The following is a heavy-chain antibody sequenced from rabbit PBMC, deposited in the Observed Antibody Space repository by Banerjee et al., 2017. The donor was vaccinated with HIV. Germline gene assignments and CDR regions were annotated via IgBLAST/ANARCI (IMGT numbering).Heavy chain of an antibody. Sequence: QEQLVESGGGLVQPEGSLTLTCTASGFSFSSSYYMCWVRQAPGKGLEWIACINTSSGNTVYANWAKGRFTISKTSSTTVTLQMTSLTAADTATYFCAREGAGGGSYYGMDLWGPGTLVTVS. V-gene: IGHV1S45*01. CDR1: GFSFSSSYY. CDR2: INTSSGNT. J-gene: IGHJ6*01. D-gene: IGHD8-1*01. CDR3: AREGAGGGSYYGMDL.